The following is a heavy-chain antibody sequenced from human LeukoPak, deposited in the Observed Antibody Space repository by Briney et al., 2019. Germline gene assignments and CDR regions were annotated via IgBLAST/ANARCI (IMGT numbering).Heavy chain of an antibody. J-gene: IGHJ6*02. Sequence: GGSLRLSCAASGFTFSSYGMHWVRQAPGKGLEWVAVIWYDGSNKYYADSVKGRSTISRDNSKNTLYLQMNSLRAEDTAVYYCASSIGTSTHYYYYYGMDVWGQGTTVTVSS. CDR2: IWYDGSNK. CDR3: ASSIGTSTHYYYYYGMDV. D-gene: IGHD2-2*01. V-gene: IGHV3-33*01. CDR1: GFTFSSYG.